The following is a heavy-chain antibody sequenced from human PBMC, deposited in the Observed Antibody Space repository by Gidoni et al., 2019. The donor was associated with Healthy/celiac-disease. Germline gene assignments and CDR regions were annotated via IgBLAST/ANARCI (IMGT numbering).Heavy chain of an antibody. CDR1: GFTVSSYA. D-gene: IGHD2-21*01. V-gene: IGHV3-64*01. CDR2: ISSNGGST. J-gene: IGHJ5*02. CDR3: ARDGGRLWWCNWFDP. Sequence: EVQLVESGGGLVQPGGSLRLSCAASGFTVSSYAMHWVRQAPGKGLEDVSAISSNGGSTYYANSVKGRLTISRDNSKNTLYLQMGSLRAEDMAVYYCARDGGRLWWCNWFDPWGQGTLVTVSS.